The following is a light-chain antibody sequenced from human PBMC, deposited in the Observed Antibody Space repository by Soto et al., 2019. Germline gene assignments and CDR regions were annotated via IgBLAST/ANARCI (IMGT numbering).Light chain of an antibody. V-gene: IGLV1-40*01. J-gene: IGLJ1*01. CDR3: QSYDSSLSAYV. CDR1: NSNIGSNS. Sequence: QAVLTQPPSVSAAPGQKVTISCSGSNSNIGSNSVSWYQQLPGTAPKLLIYGNTNRPSGVPDRFSGSKSGTSASLAITGLQADDEADYYCQSYDSSLSAYVFGTGTKVT. CDR2: GNT.